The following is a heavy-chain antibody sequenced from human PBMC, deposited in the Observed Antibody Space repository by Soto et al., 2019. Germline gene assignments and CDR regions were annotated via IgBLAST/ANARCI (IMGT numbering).Heavy chain of an antibody. CDR1: GFTFSSYS. CDR3: ARAGTSLGYCSSTSCYEFDY. D-gene: IGHD2-2*01. Sequence: AVGSLRLSCAASGFTFSSYSMNWVRQAPGKGLQWVSYISRSSRNIYYADSVKGRFTISRDNAKNSLYLQMSTLTDEDTAVYYCARAGTSLGYCSSTSCYEFDYWGQGTLVTVSS. V-gene: IGHV3-48*02. J-gene: IGHJ4*02. CDR2: ISRSSRNI.